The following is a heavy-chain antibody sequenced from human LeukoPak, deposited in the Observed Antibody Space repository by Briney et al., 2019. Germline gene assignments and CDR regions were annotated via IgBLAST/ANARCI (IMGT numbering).Heavy chain of an antibody. CDR1: GFTFSSYA. V-gene: IGHV3-23*01. J-gene: IGHJ3*02. CDR2: ISGSGGST. Sequence: GGSLRLSCAASGFTFSSYAMSWVRQAPGKGLEWVSAISGSGGSTYYADSVKGRFTISRDNSKNTLYLQMNSLRAEDTAVYYCTTAGYQLLSAFDIWGQGTMVTVSS. CDR3: TTAGYQLLSAFDI. D-gene: IGHD2-2*01.